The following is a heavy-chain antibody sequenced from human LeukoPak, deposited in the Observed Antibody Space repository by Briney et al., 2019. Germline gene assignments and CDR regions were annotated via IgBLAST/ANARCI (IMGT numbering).Heavy chain of an antibody. CDR1: GGTFSSYA. D-gene: IGHD5-24*01. J-gene: IGHJ4*02. CDR3: ARDPEMATPGDY. Sequence: SSVKVSCKASGGTFSSYAISWVRQAPGQGLEWMGRIIPIFGIANYAQKFQGRVTITADKSTSTAYMELSSLRSEDTAVYYCARDPEMATPGDYWGQGTLVTVSS. V-gene: IGHV1-69*04. CDR2: IIPIFGIA.